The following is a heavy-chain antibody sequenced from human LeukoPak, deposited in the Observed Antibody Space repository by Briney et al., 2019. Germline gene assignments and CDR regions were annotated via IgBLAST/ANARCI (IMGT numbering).Heavy chain of an antibody. D-gene: IGHD5-24*01. CDR2: INHSGST. V-gene: IGHV4-34*01. J-gene: IGHJ4*02. CDR3: ARKMATTRGYFDY. CDR1: GGSFSGYY. Sequence: PSETLSLTCAVYGGSFSGYYWSCIRQPPGKGLEWIGEINHSGSTNYNPSLKSRVTISVDTSKNQFSLKLSSVTAADTAVYYCARKMATTRGYFDYWGQGTLVTVSS.